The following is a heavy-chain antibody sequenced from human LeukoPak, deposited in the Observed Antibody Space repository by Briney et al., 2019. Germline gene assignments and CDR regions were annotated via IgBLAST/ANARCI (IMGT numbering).Heavy chain of an antibody. CDR3: ARDGGLLWFGEFG. V-gene: IGHV3-30*03. D-gene: IGHD3-10*01. CDR2: ISYDGSNK. Sequence: GRSLRLSCAASGFTFSSYGMHWVRQAPGKGLEWVAIISYDGSNKYYADSVKGRFTISRDNSKNTLYLQMNSLRAEDTAVYYCARDGGLLWFGEFGGGQGTLVTVSS. CDR1: GFTFSSYG. J-gene: IGHJ4*02.